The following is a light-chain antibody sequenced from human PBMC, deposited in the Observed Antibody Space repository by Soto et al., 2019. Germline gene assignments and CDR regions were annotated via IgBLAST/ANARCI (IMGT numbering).Light chain of an antibody. CDR2: AAS. V-gene: IGKV1-39*01. Sequence: NQMTPSSSPPSSTVGDKVPIPCPASQPVTNYLSWYQQKPGKAPTLLIYAASRLQSGVPSRFSAGGSGTEFTLSINSLLPEDFATSYCQQSYIAPWTFGQGTKVDIK. J-gene: IGKJ1*01. CDR1: QPVTNY. CDR3: QQSYIAPWT.